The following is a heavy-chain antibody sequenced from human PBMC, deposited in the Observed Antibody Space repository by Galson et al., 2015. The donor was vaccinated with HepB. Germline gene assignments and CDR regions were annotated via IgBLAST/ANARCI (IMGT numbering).Heavy chain of an antibody. V-gene: IGHV3-23*01. D-gene: IGHD2-2*01. CDR2: ISGSGGRT. Sequence: SLRLSCAASGFTFSSYAMSWVRQAPGKGLEWVSAISGSGGRTYYADSVKGRFTISRDNSRNTLYLQMNSLRAEDTAVYYCAKLEAGEYCSSTSCYPFYYYYGMDVWGQGTTVTVSS. CDR1: GFTFSSYA. J-gene: IGHJ6*02. CDR3: AKLEAGEYCSSTSCYPFYYYYGMDV.